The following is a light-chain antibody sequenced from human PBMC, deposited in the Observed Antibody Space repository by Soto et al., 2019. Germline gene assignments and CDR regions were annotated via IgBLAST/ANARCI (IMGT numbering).Light chain of an antibody. CDR3: QQYNKWPLT. CDR1: ESVSNN. V-gene: IGKV3-15*01. J-gene: IGKJ4*01. Sequence: EIVMTQSPATLSVSPGERATLSCRASESVSNNLAWYQQKPGQAPRLLIYHASTRATGIPARFSGSGSGTEFTLTITSLQSEDFAAYYSQQYNKWPLTFGGGTKVEIK. CDR2: HAS.